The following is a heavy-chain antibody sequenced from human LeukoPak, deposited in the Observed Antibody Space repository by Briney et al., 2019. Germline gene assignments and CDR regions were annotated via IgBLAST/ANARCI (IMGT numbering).Heavy chain of an antibody. D-gene: IGHD3-22*01. CDR3: ARLPDYYDSSGYDP. V-gene: IGHV1-69*13. CDR2: IIPIFGTA. Sequence: SVKVSCKASGGTFSSYAISWVRQAPGQGLEWMGGIIPIFGTANYAQKFQGRVTITADESTSTAYMELSSLRSEDTAVYCCARLPDYYDSSGYDPRGQGTLVTVSS. CDR1: GGTFSSYA. J-gene: IGHJ5*02.